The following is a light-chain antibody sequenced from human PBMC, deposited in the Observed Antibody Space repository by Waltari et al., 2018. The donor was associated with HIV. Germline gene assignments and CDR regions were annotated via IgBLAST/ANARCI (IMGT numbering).Light chain of an antibody. V-gene: IGKV1-5*03. CDR3: QQSDTYYT. CDR2: QAS. J-gene: IGKJ2*01. Sequence: DIQMTQSPSTLSVAVGDRVVITCRASQWISSSLAWYQQKPGKAPRLLISQASVLEPGVPSRFSGSGSGTDFTLTINILQPDDFGTYYCQQSDTYYTFGQGTKLERK. CDR1: QWISSS.